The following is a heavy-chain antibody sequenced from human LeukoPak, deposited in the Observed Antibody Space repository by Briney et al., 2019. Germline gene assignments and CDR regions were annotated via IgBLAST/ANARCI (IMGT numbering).Heavy chain of an antibody. V-gene: IGHV4-59*08. CDR2: IYHIEST. D-gene: IGHD3-22*01. CDR3: ARHPGGEYYDGSGLGGYFQY. J-gene: IGHJ1*01. Sequence: SETLSLTCTVSGGSMSSYYWSWIRQPPGKGLEWIGYIYHIESTNYNPSLSSRVTISVDTSKNQFSLKLSSVTAADTAVYYCARHPGGEYYDGSGLGGYFQYWGQGTLVSVSS. CDR1: GGSMSSYY.